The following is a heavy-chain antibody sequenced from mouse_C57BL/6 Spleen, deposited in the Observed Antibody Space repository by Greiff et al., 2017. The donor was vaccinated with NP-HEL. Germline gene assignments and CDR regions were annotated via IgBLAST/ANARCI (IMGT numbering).Heavy chain of an antibody. V-gene: IGHV1-82*01. Sequence: VQLVESGPELVKPGASVKISCKASGYAFSSSWMNWVKQRPGKGLEWIGRIYPGDGDTNYNGKFKGKATLTADKSSSTAYMQLSSLTSEDSAVYFCARKEGNFDYWGQGTTLTVSS. CDR3: ARKEGNFDY. J-gene: IGHJ2*01. CDR2: IYPGDGDT. CDR1: GYAFSSSW. D-gene: IGHD2-14*01.